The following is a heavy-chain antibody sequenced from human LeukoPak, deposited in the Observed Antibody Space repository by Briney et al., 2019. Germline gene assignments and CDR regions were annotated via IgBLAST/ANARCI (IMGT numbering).Heavy chain of an antibody. Sequence: PGGSLRLSCAASGFTFSSYAMSWVRQAPGKGLEWVSAISGSGGSTYYADSVKGRFTISRDNSKNTLFLQMNSLRAEDAAVYYCARVGTDWSNDYWGQGTLVTVSS. CDR2: ISGSGGST. CDR1: GFTFSSYA. CDR3: ARVGTDWSNDY. D-gene: IGHD3-9*01. V-gene: IGHV3-23*01. J-gene: IGHJ4*02.